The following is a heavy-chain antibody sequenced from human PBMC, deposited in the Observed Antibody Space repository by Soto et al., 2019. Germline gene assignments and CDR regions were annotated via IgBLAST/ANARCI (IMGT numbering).Heavy chain of an antibody. CDR1: GFTFSSYA. J-gene: IGHJ4*02. D-gene: IGHD7-27*01. CDR2: ISGSGVNT. Sequence: EVQLLESGGGLVQPGGSLRLSCAASGFTFSSYAMSWVRQAPGKGLEWISTISGSGVNTHYSDSVKGRFTISRDNSKNTQQLQMNSLRAEDTAVYYCAQDWAGYWGQGTLVIVSS. CDR3: AQDWAGY. V-gene: IGHV3-23*01.